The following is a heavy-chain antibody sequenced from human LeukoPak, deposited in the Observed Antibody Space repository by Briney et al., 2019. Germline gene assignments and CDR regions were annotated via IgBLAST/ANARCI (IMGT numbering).Heavy chain of an antibody. CDR2: IYYSGST. Sequence: SETLSLTCTVSGGSISPYYWSWIRQPPGKGLEWIGYIYYSGSTNYNPSLKSRVTISVDTSKNQFSLKLTSVTAADTAIYYCARDEAVVSFYFDYWGQGTLVTVSS. J-gene: IGHJ4*02. CDR1: GGSISPYY. V-gene: IGHV4-59*12. CDR3: ARDEAVVSFYFDY. D-gene: IGHD6-19*01.